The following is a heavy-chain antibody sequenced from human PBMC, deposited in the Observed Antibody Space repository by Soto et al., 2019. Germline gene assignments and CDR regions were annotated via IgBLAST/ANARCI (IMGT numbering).Heavy chain of an antibody. D-gene: IGHD3-3*01. CDR3: ARGQDLFWSGYPFDY. V-gene: IGHV3-33*01. CDR2: IWYDGSNK. J-gene: IGHJ4*02. CDR1: GFTFSSYG. Sequence: PGGSLRPSCAASGFTFSSYGMHWVRQAPGKGLEWVAVIWYDGSNKYYADSVKGRFTISRDNSKNTLYLQMNSLRAEDTAVYYCARGQDLFWSGYPFDYWGQGTLVTVS.